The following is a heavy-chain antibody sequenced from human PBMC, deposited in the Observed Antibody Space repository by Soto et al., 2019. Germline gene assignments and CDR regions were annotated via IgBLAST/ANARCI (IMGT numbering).Heavy chain of an antibody. CDR2: MNPNRGNT. CDR1: GYTFTSYD. J-gene: IGHJ6*02. Sequence: QVQLVQSGAEVKKPGASVKVSCKASGYTFTSYDINWVRQATGQGLEWVGWMNPNRGNTGYAQKFQGRVSMTRSTSLSTAYMELSSLRSEDTAVYYCEGERTGTTSMYVWGQGTTVTVSS. CDR3: EGERTGTTSMYV. V-gene: IGHV1-8*01. D-gene: IGHD1-1*01.